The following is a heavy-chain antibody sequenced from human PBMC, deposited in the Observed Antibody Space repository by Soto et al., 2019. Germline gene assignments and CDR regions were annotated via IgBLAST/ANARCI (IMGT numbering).Heavy chain of an antibody. V-gene: IGHV4-4*07. Sequence: PSETLSLTCTVSGDSVSSYNWSRIRQPAGRGLEWIGRIYISGSTDYNPSLKGRVSMSVDRSKNQFSLKLTSVTAADTAVYYCVRDCSGGGCYSDYGMDVWGHGTTVTPSS. CDR3: VRDCSGGGCYSDYGMDV. CDR2: IYISGST. J-gene: IGHJ6*02. D-gene: IGHD2-15*01. CDR1: GDSVSSYN.